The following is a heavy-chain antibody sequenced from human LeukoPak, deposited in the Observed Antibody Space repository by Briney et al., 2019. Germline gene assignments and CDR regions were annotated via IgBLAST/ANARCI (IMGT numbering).Heavy chain of an antibody. J-gene: IGHJ4*02. CDR1: GYTFTGYY. Sequence: ASVKVSCKPSGYTFTGYYMHWVRQAPGQGLEWMGWINPNSGGTNYAQKFQGRVTMTRDTSISTAYMELSRLRSDDTAVYYCARNFYFDSSGYYHYWGQGTLVTVSS. CDR3: ARNFYFDSSGYYHY. D-gene: IGHD3-22*01. V-gene: IGHV1-2*02. CDR2: INPNSGGT.